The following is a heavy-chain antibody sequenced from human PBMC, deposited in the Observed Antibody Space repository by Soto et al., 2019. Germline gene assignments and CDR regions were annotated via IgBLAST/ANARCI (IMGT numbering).Heavy chain of an antibody. Sequence: GGSLRLSCAASGFTFSSNAMSWVRQAPGKGLEWVSFISGSGGSTYYTDSVKGRFTISRDNSKNTLYLQMNSLRVEDTAVYYCAKEPSIMVFGVVKGAFDPWGQGTLVTVSS. CDR2: ISGSGGST. V-gene: IGHV3-23*01. CDR3: AKEPSIMVFGVVKGAFDP. D-gene: IGHD3-3*01. CDR1: GFTFSSNA. J-gene: IGHJ5*02.